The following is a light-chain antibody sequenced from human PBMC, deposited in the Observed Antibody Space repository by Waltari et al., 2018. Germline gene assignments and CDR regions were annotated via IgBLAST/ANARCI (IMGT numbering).Light chain of an antibody. J-gene: IGKJ4*01. CDR1: QTIRTTY. V-gene: IGKV3-20*01. Sequence: EIVLTQSPGTLSLSQGEGATLSCRTSQTIRTTYLAWYQQKPGQAPTLLLYGTFSRATGIPDRFTGSGSGTDFSLTISSLEPEDFATYYCQQYDISPLTFGGGTKVEIK. CDR3: QQYDISPLT. CDR2: GTF.